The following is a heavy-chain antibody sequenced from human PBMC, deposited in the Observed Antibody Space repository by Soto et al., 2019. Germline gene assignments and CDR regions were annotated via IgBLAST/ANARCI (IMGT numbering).Heavy chain of an antibody. CDR3: ASDFLRDRYSYGLGFDY. Sequence: GGSLRLSCAASGFTFSSYGMHWVRQAPGKGLEWVAVIWYDGSNKYYADSVKGRFTISRDNSKNTLYLQMNSLRAEDTAVYYRASDFLRDRYSYGLGFDYWGQGTLVTVSS. J-gene: IGHJ4*02. CDR1: GFTFSSYG. V-gene: IGHV3-33*01. D-gene: IGHD5-18*01. CDR2: IWYDGSNK.